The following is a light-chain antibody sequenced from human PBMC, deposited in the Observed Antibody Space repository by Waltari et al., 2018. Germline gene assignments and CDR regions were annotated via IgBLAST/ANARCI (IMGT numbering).Light chain of an antibody. J-gene: IGKJ5*01. CDR2: AAS. CDR3: QKYNSAPRIT. Sequence: DIQMTQSPSSLSASVGDRVTTTCRARQGISNYLAWYQQKPGKVPKLLIYAASTLQSGVPSRFSGSGSGTDFTLTISSLQPEDVATYYCQKYNSAPRITFGQGTRLEIK. V-gene: IGKV1-27*01. CDR1: QGISNY.